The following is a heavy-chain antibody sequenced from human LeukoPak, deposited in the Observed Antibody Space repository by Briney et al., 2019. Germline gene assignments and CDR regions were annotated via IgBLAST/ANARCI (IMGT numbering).Heavy chain of an antibody. D-gene: IGHD1-26*01. V-gene: IGHV4-59*08. CDR1: GGSISSYY. CDR2: IYYSGST. Sequence: PSETLSLTCTVSGGSISSYYWSWIRQPPGKGLEWIGYIYYSGSTNYNPSLKSRVTISVDTSKNQFSLKLSSVTAADTAVYYCARRGGRGYDAFDIWGQGTMVTVSS. J-gene: IGHJ3*02. CDR3: ARRGGRGYDAFDI.